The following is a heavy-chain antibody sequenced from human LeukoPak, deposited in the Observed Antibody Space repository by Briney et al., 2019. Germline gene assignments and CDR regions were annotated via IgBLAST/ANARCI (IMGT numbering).Heavy chain of an antibody. V-gene: IGHV1-69*05. J-gene: IGHJ3*02. CDR3: ARGYTAMAHAFDI. D-gene: IGHD5-18*01. CDR1: GGTFSSYA. Sequence: SVKVSCKASGGTFSSYAISWVRQAPGQGLEWMGRIIPIFGTANYAQKFQGRVTITTGESTSTAYMELSSLRSEDTAVYYCARGYTAMAHAFDIWGQGTMVTVSS. CDR2: IIPIFGTA.